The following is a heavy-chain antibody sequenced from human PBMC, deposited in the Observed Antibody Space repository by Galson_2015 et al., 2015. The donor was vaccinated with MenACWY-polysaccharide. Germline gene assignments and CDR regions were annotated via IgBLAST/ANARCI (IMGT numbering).Heavy chain of an antibody. CDR3: ARDMGILQWDVFDI. V-gene: IGHV1-69*08. J-gene: IGHJ3*02. D-gene: IGHD1-26*01. CDR2: IIPILGNP. CDR1: GGTFNSYN. Sequence: SVKVSCKASGGTFNSYNIYWVRQAPGQGLEWMGRIIPILGNPNYAQKFQGSVTINADKSSNTVYMELSSLRSEVTAIYYCARDMGILQWDVFDIWGQAPLVTVAS.